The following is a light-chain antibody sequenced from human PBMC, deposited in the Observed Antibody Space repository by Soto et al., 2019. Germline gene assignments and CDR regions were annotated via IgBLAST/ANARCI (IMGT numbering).Light chain of an antibody. Sequence: ETVLTQSPGTVSLSPGERATLSCTTSQSVRSNYLAWYQQKPGQAPRLLIYGVFSRATGIPDRFSGSGSGTDFPLTISGLEPEDSAVYYCQHYDGSPRTFGQGTKLEI. J-gene: IGKJ2*01. CDR2: GVF. CDR1: QSVRSNY. V-gene: IGKV3-20*01. CDR3: QHYDGSPRT.